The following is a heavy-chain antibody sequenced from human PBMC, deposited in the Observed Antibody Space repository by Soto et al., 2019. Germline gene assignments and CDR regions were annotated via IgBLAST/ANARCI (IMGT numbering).Heavy chain of an antibody. V-gene: IGHV3-23*01. D-gene: IGHD6-13*01. Sequence: GGSLRLSCAASGFTFSSYAMSWVRQAPGKGLEWVSAISGSGGSTYYADSVKGRFTISRDNSKNTLYLQMNSLRAEDTAVYYCAKGHRIAAAEGVAFDIWGQGTMVTVSS. CDR2: ISGSGGST. CDR3: AKGHRIAAAEGVAFDI. J-gene: IGHJ3*02. CDR1: GFTFSSYA.